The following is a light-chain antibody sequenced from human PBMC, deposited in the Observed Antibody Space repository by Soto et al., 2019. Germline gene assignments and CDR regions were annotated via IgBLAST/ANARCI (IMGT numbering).Light chain of an antibody. J-gene: IGKJ5*01. CDR1: QGVSSK. CDR3: QQYNNWPIT. V-gene: IGKV3-15*01. CDR2: DPS. Sequence: EIVMTQSPGTLSVSPGERATLSCRASQGVSSKVAWYQQKPGQAPRLLMYDPSTRATGIPARFGGSGSGTEFTLTISSLQSEDFAVYYCQQYNNWPITFGQGIRLEVK.